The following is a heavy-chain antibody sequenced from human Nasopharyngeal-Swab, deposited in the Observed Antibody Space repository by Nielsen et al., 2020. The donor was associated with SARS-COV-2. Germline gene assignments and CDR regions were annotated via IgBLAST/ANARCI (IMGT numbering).Heavy chain of an antibody. CDR3: AKETDSSFDY. CDR1: GSTFSSYG. J-gene: IGHJ4*02. Sequence: GGSLRLSCAASGSTFSSYGMHWVRQAPGKGLEWVAVISYDGSNKYYADSVKGRFTISRDNSKNTLYLQMNSLRAEDTAVYYCAKETDSSFDYWGQGTLVTVSS. CDR2: ISYDGSNK. D-gene: IGHD3-22*01. V-gene: IGHV3-30*18.